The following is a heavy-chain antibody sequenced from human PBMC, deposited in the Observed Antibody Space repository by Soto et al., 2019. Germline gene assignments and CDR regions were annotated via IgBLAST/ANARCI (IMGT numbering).Heavy chain of an antibody. CDR2: INHSGST. J-gene: IGHJ4*02. V-gene: IGHV4-34*01. CDR3: ARAAAGGSGGSCYAY. CDR1: GEFFSGDC. D-gene: IGHD2-15*01. Sequence: SETRPLTCAVSGEFFSGDCWSWIREPPGKGLEWIGEINHSGSTNYNPSLKSRVTISVDTSKNQFSLKLSSVTAADTAVYYCARAAAGGSGGSCYAYWGQGTLVTVS.